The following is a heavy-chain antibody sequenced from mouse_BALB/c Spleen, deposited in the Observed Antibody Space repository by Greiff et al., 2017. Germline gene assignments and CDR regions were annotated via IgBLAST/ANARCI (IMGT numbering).Heavy chain of an antibody. CDR3: ARSDDYYYFDY. J-gene: IGHJ2*01. V-gene: IGHV1-7*01. CDR2: INPSTGYT. Sequence: VQLQQSGAELAKPGASVKMSCKASGYTFTSYWMHWVKQRPGQGLEWIGYINPSTGYTEYNQKFKDKATLTADKSSSTAYMQLSSLTSEDSAVYYCARSDDYYYFDYWGQGTTLTVSS. CDR1: GYTFTSYW. D-gene: IGHD2-4*01.